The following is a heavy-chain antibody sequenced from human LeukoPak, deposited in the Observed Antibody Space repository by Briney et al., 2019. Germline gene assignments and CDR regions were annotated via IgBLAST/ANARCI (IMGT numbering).Heavy chain of an antibody. CDR2: ISAYSGNT. D-gene: IGHD4-17*01. CDR1: GYTFTSYG. V-gene: IGHV1-18*01. J-gene: IGHJ3*02. Sequence: ASVKVSCKASGYTFTSYGISWVRQAPGQGLEWMGWISAYSGNTNYAQKLQGRVTMTTDTSTSTAYMELRSLRSDDTAVYYCARPQDYGGAFDIWGQGTMVTVSS. CDR3: ARPQDYGGAFDI.